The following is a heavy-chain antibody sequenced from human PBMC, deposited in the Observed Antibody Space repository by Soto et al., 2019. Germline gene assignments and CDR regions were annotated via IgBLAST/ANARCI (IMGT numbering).Heavy chain of an antibody. V-gene: IGHV3-30*04. CDR1: GFTFSSYA. D-gene: IGHD2-15*01. CDR3: ARDQSAGYCSGGSCYDFDY. J-gene: IGHJ4*02. CDR2: ISYDGTNK. Sequence: PGGSLRLSCAASGFTFSSYAMHWVRQAPGKGLEWVAVISYDGTNKNYADSVKGRFTISRDNSKNMLYLQMNSLRAEDTAVYYCARDQSAGYCSGGSCYDFDYWGQGTLVPVSS.